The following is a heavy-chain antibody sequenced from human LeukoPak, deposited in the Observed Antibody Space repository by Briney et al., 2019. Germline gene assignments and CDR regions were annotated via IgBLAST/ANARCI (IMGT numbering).Heavy chain of an antibody. CDR2: IKQDGSVE. V-gene: IGHV3-7*01. CDR3: ARDLEVCSSSGLRDY. J-gene: IGHJ4*02. D-gene: IGHD6-6*01. CDR1: GFTFENYW. Sequence: GGSLRLSCAASGFTFENYWMSWVRQAPGKGPEWVANIKQDGSVEHYLDSVKGRFNISRDNAKNSLYLQMNSLRAEDTAVYYCARDLEVCSSSGLRDYWGQGTLVTVSS.